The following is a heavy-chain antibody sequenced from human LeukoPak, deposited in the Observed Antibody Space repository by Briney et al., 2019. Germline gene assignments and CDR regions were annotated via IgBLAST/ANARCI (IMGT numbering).Heavy chain of an antibody. Sequence: MSSETLSLTCAVYGGSFSGYYWSWIRQPPGKGLEWTGEINHSGSTNYNPSLKSRVTISVDTSKNQFSLKLSSVTAADTAVYYCARKRYFDSVDYWGQGTLVTVSS. D-gene: IGHD3-9*01. CDR1: GGSFSGYY. V-gene: IGHV4-34*01. J-gene: IGHJ4*02. CDR3: ARKRYFDSVDY. CDR2: INHSGST.